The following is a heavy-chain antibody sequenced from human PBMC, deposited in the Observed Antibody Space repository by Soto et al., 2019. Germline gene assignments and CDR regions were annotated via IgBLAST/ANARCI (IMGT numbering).Heavy chain of an antibody. CDR1: GYTFTTYG. J-gene: IGHJ5*02. V-gene: IGHV1-18*01. D-gene: IGHD3-22*01. CDR3: ARGQVVNFDNWFDP. Sequence: QIQLLQSGAEVKRPGTSVKVSCQASGYTFTTYGIIWVRQAPGQGLEWMGWINPNSCHTNYAQNLQDRATMTTDTSTNTAYMELRSLRSDDTAVYFCARGQVVNFDNWFDPWGQGTLVTVSS. CDR2: INPNSCHT.